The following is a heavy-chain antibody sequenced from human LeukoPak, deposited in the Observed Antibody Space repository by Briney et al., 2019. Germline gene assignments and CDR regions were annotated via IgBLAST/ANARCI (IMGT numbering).Heavy chain of an antibody. CDR2: IKQDGSEK. V-gene: IGHV3-7*01. J-gene: IGHJ4*02. Sequence: GGSLRLSCAASGFTFSSYWMSWVRQAPGKGLEWVANIKQDGSEKYYVDSVKGRFTISRDNAKNSLYLQMNSLRAEDTAVYYCARGRTTVTFETDYWGQGTLVTVSS. CDR3: ARGRTTVTFETDY. D-gene: IGHD4-17*01. CDR1: GFTFSSYW.